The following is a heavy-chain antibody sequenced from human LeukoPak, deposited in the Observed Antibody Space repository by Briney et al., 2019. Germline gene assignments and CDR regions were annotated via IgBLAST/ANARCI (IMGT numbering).Heavy chain of an antibody. D-gene: IGHD3-3*01. Sequence: PGGSLRLSCAASGLTFSDYYMSWIRQAPGKGLEWVSYISSSGSTIYYADSVKGRFTISRDNAKNSLYLQMNSLRAEDTAVYYCARGYCDFWSGYLIDYWGQGTLVTVSS. CDR1: GLTFSDYY. V-gene: IGHV3-11*01. J-gene: IGHJ4*02. CDR3: ARGYCDFWSGYLIDY. CDR2: ISSSGSTI.